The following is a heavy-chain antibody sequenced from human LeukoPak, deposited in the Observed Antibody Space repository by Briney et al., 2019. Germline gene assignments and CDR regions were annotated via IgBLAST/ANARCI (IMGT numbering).Heavy chain of an antibody. CDR1: GFTFSRFA. CDR2: LTGSGGTT. J-gene: IGHJ4*02. V-gene: IGHV3-23*01. CDR3: ARRWGDYGDHFDY. D-gene: IGHD4-17*01. Sequence: GGSLRLSCAASGFTFSRFAMSWVRQAPGKGLEWVSVLTGSGGTTLYADSVKGRFTISRDNSKNTLYLQMNSLRAEDTAVYYCARRWGDYGDHFDYWGQGTLVTVSS.